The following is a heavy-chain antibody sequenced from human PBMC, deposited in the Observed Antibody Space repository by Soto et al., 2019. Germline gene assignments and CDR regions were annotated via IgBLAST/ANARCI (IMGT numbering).Heavy chain of an antibody. J-gene: IGHJ4*02. V-gene: IGHV3-43*01. CDR1: GFTFDDYT. CDR3: AKARYYYDSSGYSNFDY. CDR2: ISWDGGST. D-gene: IGHD3-22*01. Sequence: EVQLVESGGVVVQPGGSLKLSCAASGFTFDDYTMHWVRQAPGKGLEWVSLISWDGGSTYYADSGKGRFTISRDNSKNSLYLQMNSLRTDDTALYYCAKARYYYDSSGYSNFDYWRKGTLVTVSS.